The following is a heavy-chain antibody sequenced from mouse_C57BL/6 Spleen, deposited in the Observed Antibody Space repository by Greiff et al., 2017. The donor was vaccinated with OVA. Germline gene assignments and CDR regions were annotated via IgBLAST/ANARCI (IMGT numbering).Heavy chain of an antibody. V-gene: IGHV1-26*01. CDR1: GYTFTDYY. Sequence: EVQLQQSGPELVKPGASVKISCKASGYTFTDYYMNWVKQSHGKSLEWIGDINPNHGGTRYNQKFKGKATLTVDKSSSTAYMELRSLTSEDSAVYYCARGAYYGSGSFAYWGQGTLVTVSA. J-gene: IGHJ3*01. D-gene: IGHD1-1*01. CDR3: ARGAYYGSGSFAY. CDR2: INPNHGGT.